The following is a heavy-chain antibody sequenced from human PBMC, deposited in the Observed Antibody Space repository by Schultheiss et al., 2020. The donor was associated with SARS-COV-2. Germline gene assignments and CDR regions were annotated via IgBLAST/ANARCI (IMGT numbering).Heavy chain of an antibody. Sequence: SETLSLTCTVSGGSFSGYYWSWIRQPPGKGLEWIGYIYYSGSTNYNPSLKSRVTISVDTSKNQFSLKLSSVTAADTAVYYCARGLGIAARLDWFDPWGQGTLVTVSS. CDR1: GGSFSGYY. V-gene: IGHV4-59*08. J-gene: IGHJ5*02. D-gene: IGHD6-6*01. CDR3: ARGLGIAARLDWFDP. CDR2: IYYSGST.